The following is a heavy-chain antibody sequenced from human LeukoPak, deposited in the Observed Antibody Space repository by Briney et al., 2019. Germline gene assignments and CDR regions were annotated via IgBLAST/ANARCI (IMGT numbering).Heavy chain of an antibody. Sequence: GGSLRLSCAASGFTFSSYAMSWVRQAPGKGLEWVSAIIGSGGSTYYADSVKGRFTISRDNSKNTLYLQMNSLRAEDTAVYYCAKDTGRITIFGVAQLDAFDIWGQGTMVTVSS. J-gene: IGHJ3*02. CDR3: AKDTGRITIFGVAQLDAFDI. V-gene: IGHV3-23*01. CDR1: GFTFSSYA. D-gene: IGHD3-3*01. CDR2: IIGSGGST.